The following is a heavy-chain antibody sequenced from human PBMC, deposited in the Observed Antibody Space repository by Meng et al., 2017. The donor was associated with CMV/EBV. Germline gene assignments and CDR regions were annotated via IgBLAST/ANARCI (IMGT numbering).Heavy chain of an antibody. CDR3: ARDLGHCSSTSCSDH. CDR1: GGSISSSSYY. CDR2: IYYSGST. D-gene: IGHD2-2*01. Sequence: SETLSLTCTVSGGSISSSSYYWGWIRQPPGKGLEWIGSIYYSGSTYYNPSLKSRVTISVDTSKNQFSLKLSSVTAADTAVYYCARDLGHCSSTSCSDHWGQGTLVTVSS. V-gene: IGHV4-39*07. J-gene: IGHJ5*02.